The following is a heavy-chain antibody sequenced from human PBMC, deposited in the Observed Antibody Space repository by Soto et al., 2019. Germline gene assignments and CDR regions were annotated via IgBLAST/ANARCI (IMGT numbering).Heavy chain of an antibody. V-gene: IGHV3-23*01. CDR2: ISGRDGST. Sequence: PGGSLRLSCAASGFIFSRYAMSWVRQAPGKGLQWVSTISGRDGSTYYADSVKGRLTISRDNSKNTLYLQMNSLRAEDTAVYYCAKDLVVGAGGHGVDVWGQGTTVTVSS. CDR3: AKDLVVGAGGHGVDV. CDR1: GFIFSRYA. J-gene: IGHJ6*02. D-gene: IGHD1-26*01.